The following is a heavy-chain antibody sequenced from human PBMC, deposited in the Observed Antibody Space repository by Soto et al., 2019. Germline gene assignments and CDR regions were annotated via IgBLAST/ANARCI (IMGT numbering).Heavy chain of an antibody. CDR3: ARPYSSSSPLYFDY. V-gene: IGHV4-39*01. CDR2: IYYSGST. D-gene: IGHD6-6*01. Sequence: SETLSLTCTVSGVSISSSSYCWGWIRQPPGKGLEWIGSIYYSGSTYYNPSLKSRVTISVDTSKNQFSLKLSSVTAADTAVYYCARPYSSSSPLYFDYWGQGTLVTVSS. J-gene: IGHJ4*02. CDR1: GVSISSSSYC.